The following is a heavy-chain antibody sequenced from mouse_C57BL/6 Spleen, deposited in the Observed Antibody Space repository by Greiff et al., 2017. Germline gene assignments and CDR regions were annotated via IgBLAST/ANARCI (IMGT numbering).Heavy chain of an antibody. CDR2: IYPGDGDT. Sequence: VKLVESGPELVKPGASVKISCKASGYAFSSSWMNWVKQRPGKGLEWIGRIYPGDGDTNYNGKFKGKATLTADKSSSTAYMQLSSLTSEDSAVYFCARGGLTGAWYFDVWGTGTTVTVSS. V-gene: IGHV1-82*01. CDR3: ARGGLTGAWYFDV. D-gene: IGHD4-1*01. J-gene: IGHJ1*03. CDR1: GYAFSSSW.